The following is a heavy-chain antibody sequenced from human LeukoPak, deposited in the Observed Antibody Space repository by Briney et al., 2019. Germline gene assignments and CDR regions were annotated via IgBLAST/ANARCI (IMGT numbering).Heavy chain of an antibody. Sequence: PGGSLRLSCAASGFTVSSNYMSWVRQAPGKGLEWVSVIYSGGSTYYADSVKGRFTISRDNSKNTLYLQMNSLRAEDTAVYYCARGGGYYWSDENFDYWGQGTLVTVSS. D-gene: IGHD3-22*01. CDR1: GFTVSSNY. J-gene: IGHJ4*02. CDR3: ARGGGYYWSDENFDY. V-gene: IGHV3-53*01. CDR2: IYSGGST.